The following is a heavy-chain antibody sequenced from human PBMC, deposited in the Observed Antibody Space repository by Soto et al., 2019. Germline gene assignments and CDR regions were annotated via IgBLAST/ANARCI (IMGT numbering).Heavy chain of an antibody. CDR1: GFTFSSYG. CDR2: ISYDGSNE. CDR3: AKDGPYDTTLGAFDI. Sequence: GGSLRLSCAVSGFTFSSYGMHWVRQAPGKGLEWVAHISYDGSNEHYVDSVKGRFTISRDNSKNTLYLQMNSLRAEDTAVYYCAKDGPYDTTLGAFDIWGQGTMVTVSS. J-gene: IGHJ3*02. D-gene: IGHD3-22*01. V-gene: IGHV3-30*18.